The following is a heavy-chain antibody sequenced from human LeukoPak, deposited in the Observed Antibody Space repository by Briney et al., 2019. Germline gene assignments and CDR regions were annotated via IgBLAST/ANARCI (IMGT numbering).Heavy chain of an antibody. D-gene: IGHD1-26*01. Sequence: ASVKVSCKASGYTFTSYAMHWVRQAPGQRLEWMGWINAGNGNTKYSQKFQGRVTITADESTSTAYMELSSLRSEDTAVYYCARGVNHGSYTYWGQGTLVTVSS. CDR1: GYTFTSYA. J-gene: IGHJ4*02. CDR3: ARGVNHGSYTY. CDR2: INAGNGNT. V-gene: IGHV1-3*01.